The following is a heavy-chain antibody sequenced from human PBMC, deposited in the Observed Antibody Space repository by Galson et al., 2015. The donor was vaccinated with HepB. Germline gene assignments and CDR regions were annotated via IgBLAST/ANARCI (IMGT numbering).Heavy chain of an antibody. V-gene: IGHV3-21*01. J-gene: IGHJ3*02. Sequence: SLRLSCAASGFTFSSYSMNWVRQAPGKGLEWVSSISSSSSYIYYADSVKGRFTIPRDNAKNSLYLQMNSLRAEDTAVYYCARPSIVATIFDAFDIWGQGTMVTVSS. CDR3: ARPSIVATIFDAFDI. CDR1: GFTFSSYS. D-gene: IGHD5-12*01. CDR2: ISSSSSYI.